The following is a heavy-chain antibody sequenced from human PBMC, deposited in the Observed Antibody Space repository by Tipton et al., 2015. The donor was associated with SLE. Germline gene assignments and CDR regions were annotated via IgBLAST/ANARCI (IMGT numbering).Heavy chain of an antibody. CDR2: IRGSGSTI. J-gene: IGHJ4*02. CDR3: AKGGYSSGWPILDY. CDR1: GFTFSTYE. D-gene: IGHD6-19*01. V-gene: IGHV3-23*01. Sequence: SLRLSCAASGFTFSTYEMHWVRQAPGKGLEWVSYIRGSGSTIYYADSVKGRFTISRDNSKNTLYLQMNSLRAEDTAIYYCAKGGYSSGWPILDYWGQGALVTVSS.